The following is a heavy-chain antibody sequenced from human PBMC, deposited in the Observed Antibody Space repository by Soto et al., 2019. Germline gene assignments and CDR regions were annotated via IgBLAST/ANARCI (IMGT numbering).Heavy chain of an antibody. J-gene: IGHJ6*02. D-gene: IGHD5-18*01. Sequence: SGPTLVNPTQTLTLTCTFSGFSLSTSGMCVSWIRQPPGKALEWLALIDWDDDKYYSTSLKTRLTISKDTSKNQVVLTMTNMDPVDTATYYCARLVRGPDIAMVKSLDSGMDAWGQGNALPISS. CDR3: ARLVRGPDIAMVKSLDSGMDA. CDR1: GFSLSTSGMC. CDR2: IDWDDDK. V-gene: IGHV2-70*01.